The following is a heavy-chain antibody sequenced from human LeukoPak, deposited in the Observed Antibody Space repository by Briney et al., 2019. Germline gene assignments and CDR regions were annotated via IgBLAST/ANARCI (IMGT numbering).Heavy chain of an antibody. CDR3: KSGGAAPGSFDN. D-gene: IGHD6-13*01. J-gene: IGHJ4*02. CDR2: IKYDGNEE. Sequence: GGSLRLSCAASRFTFSDYWMSWMRQAPGKGLEWVANIKYDGNEEYYVDSVKGRFTISRDNAKNSLYLQLNSLRLEDTAVYYCKSGGAAPGSFDNWGQGTLVTVSP. V-gene: IGHV3-7*03. CDR1: RFTFSDYW.